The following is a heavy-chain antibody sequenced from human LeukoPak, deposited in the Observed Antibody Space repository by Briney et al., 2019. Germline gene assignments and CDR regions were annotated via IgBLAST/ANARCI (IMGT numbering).Heavy chain of an antibody. CDR1: RFSFSSYG. J-gene: IGHJ4*02. V-gene: IGHV3-30*02. CDR3: AKIVGVYYYDSSGPTDFDY. Sequence: GGSLRLSCAASRFSFSSYGMHWVRQAPGKGLEWVAFIRYDGSNKYYADSVKGRFTISRDNSKNTLYLQMNSLRAEDTAVYYCAKIVGVYYYDSSGPTDFDYWGQGTLVTVSS. CDR2: IRYDGSNK. D-gene: IGHD3-22*01.